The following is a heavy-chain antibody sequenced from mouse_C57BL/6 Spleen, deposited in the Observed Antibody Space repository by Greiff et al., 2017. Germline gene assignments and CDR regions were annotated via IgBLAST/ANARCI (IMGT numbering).Heavy chain of an antibody. CDR3: ASRGGLYFDD. J-gene: IGHJ2*01. V-gene: IGHV1-69*01. CDR2: IDPSDSYT. CDR1: GYTFTSSW. Sequence: QVQLQQPGAELVMPGASVKLSCKASGYTFTSSWMHWVKQRPGQGLEWIGEIDPSDSYTNYNQKFKGKSTLTVDKSSSTAYMQLSSLTSEDSAVYYWASRGGLYFDDWGQGTTLTVSS.